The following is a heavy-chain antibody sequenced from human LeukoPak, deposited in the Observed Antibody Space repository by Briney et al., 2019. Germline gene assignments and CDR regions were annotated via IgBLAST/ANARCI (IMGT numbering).Heavy chain of an antibody. Sequence: SGTLSLTCAVSGGSISSSNWWSWVRQPPGKGLEWIGEIYHSGSTNYNPSLQSRVTISVDTSKNQFSLKLSSVTAADTAVYYCARGGYCSGGSCSWGQGTLVTVSS. CDR1: GGSISSSNW. CDR3: ARGGYCSGGSCS. D-gene: IGHD2-15*01. CDR2: IYHSGST. J-gene: IGHJ5*02. V-gene: IGHV4-4*02.